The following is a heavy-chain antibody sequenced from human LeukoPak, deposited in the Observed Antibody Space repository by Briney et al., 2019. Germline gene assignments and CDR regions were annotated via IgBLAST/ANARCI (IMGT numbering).Heavy chain of an antibody. CDR3: ARSSSWYSSYDP. Sequence: GGSLRLSCAASGFTFSSYAMSWVRQAPGKGLEWVSYIGSSGSTIYYADSVKGRFTISRDNAKNSLYLQMNSLRAEDTAVYYCARSSSWYSSYDPWGQGTLVTVSS. D-gene: IGHD6-13*01. CDR2: IGSSGSTI. V-gene: IGHV3-48*04. CDR1: GFTFSSYA. J-gene: IGHJ5*02.